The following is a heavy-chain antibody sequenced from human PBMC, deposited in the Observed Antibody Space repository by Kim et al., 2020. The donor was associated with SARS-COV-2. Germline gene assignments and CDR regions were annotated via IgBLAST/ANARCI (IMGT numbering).Heavy chain of an antibody. V-gene: IGHV1-2*02. D-gene: IGHD2-21*02. CDR1: GYTFTGYY. J-gene: IGHJ3*02. CDR2: INPNSGGT. CDR3: ARGGCGGDCYLIDAFDI. Sequence: ASVKVSCKASGYTFTGYYMHWVRQAPGQGLEWMGWINPNSGGTNYAQKFQGRVTMTRDTSISTAYMELSRLRSDDTAVYYCARGGCGGDCYLIDAFDIWGQGTMVTFSS.